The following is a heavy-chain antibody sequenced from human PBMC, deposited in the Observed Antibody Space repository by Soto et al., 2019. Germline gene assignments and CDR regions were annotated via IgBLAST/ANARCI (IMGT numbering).Heavy chain of an antibody. Sequence: SAPTLVNPTQTLTRTCTFSGVSPSTRGLGVGWIRHTPGQALPWLALISWDDDKGYSPCLKSRLTITKDTYKNQVVLTMTNIEPVATPTYYCAHARPIYYGMDVCRKGTTVTVSS. J-gene: IGHJ6*04. V-gene: IGHV2-5*02. CDR1: GVSPSTRGLG. CDR3: AHARPIYYGMDV. CDR2: ISWDDDK.